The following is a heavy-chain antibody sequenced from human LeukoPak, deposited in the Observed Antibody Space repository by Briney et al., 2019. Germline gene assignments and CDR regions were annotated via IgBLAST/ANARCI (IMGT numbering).Heavy chain of an antibody. J-gene: IGHJ4*02. D-gene: IGHD3-10*01. Sequence: GGPLRLSCAASGFTFSNAWMSWVRQAPGKGLEWVGRIKSKADGGTTDYAAPVKGRITISRDDSKSTLYLQMNSLKTEDTAVYYCTTAGSGSWVDYWGQGTLVTVSS. V-gene: IGHV3-15*01. CDR3: TTAGSGSWVDY. CDR1: GFTFSNAW. CDR2: IKSKADGGTT.